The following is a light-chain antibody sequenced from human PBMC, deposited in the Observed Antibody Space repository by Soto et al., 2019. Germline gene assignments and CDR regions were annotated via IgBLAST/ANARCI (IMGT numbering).Light chain of an antibody. Sequence: QSALTQPASVSGSPGQSITISSTGTSSDVGGYDFVSWYRQYPGQAPKILIYEVTHRPSGVPDRFSGSKSGNTASLTISGLQADDEADYYCSSYTITSSPVFGPGTKLTVL. V-gene: IGLV2-14*01. J-gene: IGLJ1*01. CDR3: SSYTITSSPV. CDR1: SSDVGGYDF. CDR2: EVT.